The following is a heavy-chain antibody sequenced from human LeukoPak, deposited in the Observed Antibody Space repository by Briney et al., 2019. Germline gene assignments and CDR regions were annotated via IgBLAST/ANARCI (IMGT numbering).Heavy chain of an antibody. CDR2: IWYDGSNK. CDR3: ARGGVATIGIDY. CDR1: GFTFSSYG. V-gene: IGHV3-33*01. J-gene: IGHJ4*02. D-gene: IGHD5-12*01. Sequence: GRSLRLSCAASGFTFSSYGMHWVRQAPGKGLEWVVVIWYDGSNKYYADSVKGRFTISRDNSKNTLYLQMNSLRAEDTAVYYCARGGVATIGIDYWGQGTLVTVSS.